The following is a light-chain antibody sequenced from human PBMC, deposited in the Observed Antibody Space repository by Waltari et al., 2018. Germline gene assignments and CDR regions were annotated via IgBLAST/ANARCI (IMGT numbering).Light chain of an antibody. V-gene: IGKV1-39*01. CDR2: AAS. CDR1: QSISSF. CDR3: QQTYSTPRT. J-gene: IGKJ1*01. Sequence: DIQMTQSPSSLSASVGDRVTITCRANQSISSFLNWYQQKPGKAPKLVIYAASSLQSGVPSRFSGSGSGTDFTLTFSSLQPEDFATYYCQQTYSTPRTFGQGTKVEIK.